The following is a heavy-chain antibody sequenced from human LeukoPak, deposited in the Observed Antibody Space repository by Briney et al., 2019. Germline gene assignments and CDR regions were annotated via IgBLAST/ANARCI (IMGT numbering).Heavy chain of an antibody. Sequence: GGSLKLSCEASGFTFSSYWMHWVRQIPGKGLMWVSRIESNGLTLYADSVRDRFTISRDNGKNTVYLQMNSLRADDTAIYYCARAVTYFYGSVTYDWFESWGQGTLVTVSS. J-gene: IGHJ5*01. CDR2: IESNGLT. CDR3: ARAVTYFYGSVTYDWFES. CDR1: GFTFSSYW. D-gene: IGHD3-10*01. V-gene: IGHV3-74*01.